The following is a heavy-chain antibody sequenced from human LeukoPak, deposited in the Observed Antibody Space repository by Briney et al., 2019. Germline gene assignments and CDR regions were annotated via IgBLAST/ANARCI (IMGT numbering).Heavy chain of an antibody. CDR2: IYYSGRT. Sequence: PSETLSLTCTVSGGSFSSYYWTWIRQPPGKGLEWIGYIYYSGRTNYNPSLKSRLTISIATSKNQFYLNLRSVTAADTAVYYCARAYFDTSAYYPHFEYWGPGTLVTVSS. V-gene: IGHV4-59*08. D-gene: IGHD3-22*01. CDR3: ARAYFDTSAYYPHFEY. J-gene: IGHJ4*02. CDR1: GGSFSSYY.